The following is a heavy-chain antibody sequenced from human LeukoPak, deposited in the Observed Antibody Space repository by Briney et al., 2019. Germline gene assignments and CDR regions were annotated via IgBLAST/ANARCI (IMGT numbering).Heavy chain of an antibody. Sequence: RGSLRPSSAVSGFSLSSYVMSWVRQAPGKGLQWVSAISGSGGKTYYADSVKGRFTISRDNSRNTLYLQMNSLRAEDTAIYYCAKDIWVGSTWPTHFDYWGQGTLVTVSS. CDR3: AKDIWVGSTWPTHFDY. V-gene: IGHV3-23*01. D-gene: IGHD1-26*01. CDR2: ISGSGGKT. J-gene: IGHJ4*02. CDR1: GFSLSSYV.